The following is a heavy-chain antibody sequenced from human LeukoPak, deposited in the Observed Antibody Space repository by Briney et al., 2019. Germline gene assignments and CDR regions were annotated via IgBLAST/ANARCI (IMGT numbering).Heavy chain of an antibody. Sequence: GASLQISCKGSGYNFPNYWIGWVRQLPGKGLEWMGIIYPRASDTRYSPSFQGHVVISVDKSINTAYLQLSSLKVSDSAMYFCTRRGFDLWGQGTQVTVSS. CDR2: IYPRASDT. CDR1: GYNFPNYW. V-gene: IGHV5-51*01. J-gene: IGHJ4*02. CDR3: TRRGFDL.